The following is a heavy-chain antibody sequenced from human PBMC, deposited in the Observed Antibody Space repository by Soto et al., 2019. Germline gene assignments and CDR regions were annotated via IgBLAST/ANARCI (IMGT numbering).Heavy chain of an antibody. J-gene: IGHJ5*02. CDR2: IYQSGTT. CDR1: GGSVSGDDW. D-gene: IGHD2-15*01. Sequence: QVQLQESGPGLVKPSETLSLTCAVSGGSVSGDDWWSWVRQPPEKGLEWIGEIYQSGTTNYNPSLNSRVTISLDKSKNQLSLKLTSLTAADRAVYYCARGSGWRVDPWGQGTLVTVSS. V-gene: IGHV4-4*02. CDR3: ARGSGWRVDP.